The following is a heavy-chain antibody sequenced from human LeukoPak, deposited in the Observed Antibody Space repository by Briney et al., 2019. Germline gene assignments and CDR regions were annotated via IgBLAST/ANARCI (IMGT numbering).Heavy chain of an antibody. Sequence: SETLSLTGTVSGGSISSGGYYWSWIRQPPGKGLEWIGYIYHSGSTYYNPSLKSRVTISVDRSKNQFSLKLSSVTAADTAVYYCAREPLGIVGATTYYFDYWGQGTLVTVSS. CDR2: IYHSGST. CDR1: GGSISSGGYY. CDR3: AREPLGIVGATTYYFDY. D-gene: IGHD1-26*01. V-gene: IGHV4-30-2*01. J-gene: IGHJ4*02.